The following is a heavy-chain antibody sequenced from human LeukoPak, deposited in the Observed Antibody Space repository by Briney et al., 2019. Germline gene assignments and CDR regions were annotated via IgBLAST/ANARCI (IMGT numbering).Heavy chain of an antibody. CDR2: INHSGST. CDR1: GGSFSGYY. Sequence: PSETLSLTCAVYGGSFSGYYWSWIRQPPGKGLEWIGEINHSGSTNYNPSLKSRVTISVDTSKNQFSLKLSSVTAADTAVYYCARDLRGSGSYFDYWGQGTLVTVSS. V-gene: IGHV4-34*01. D-gene: IGHD3-22*01. CDR3: ARDLRGSGSYFDY. J-gene: IGHJ4*02.